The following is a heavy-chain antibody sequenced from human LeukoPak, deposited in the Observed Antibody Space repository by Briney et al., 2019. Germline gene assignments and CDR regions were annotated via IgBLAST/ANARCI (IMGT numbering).Heavy chain of an antibody. V-gene: IGHV3-15*01. CDR3: TTGELYSSGYYYLGY. J-gene: IGHJ4*02. D-gene: IGHD3-22*01. Sequence: GGSLRLSCAASGFTFSNAWMSWVRQAPGKGLEWVGRIKSKTDGGTTDYAAPVKGRFTISRDDSKNTLYLQMNSLKTEDTAVYYCTTGELYSSGYYYLGYWGQGTLVTVSS. CDR2: IKSKTDGGTT. CDR1: GFTFSNAW.